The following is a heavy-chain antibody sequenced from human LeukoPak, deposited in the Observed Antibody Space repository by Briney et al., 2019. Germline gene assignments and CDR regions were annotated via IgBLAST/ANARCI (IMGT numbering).Heavy chain of an antibody. D-gene: IGHD1-26*01. V-gene: IGHV1-18*01. CDR1: GYTFTSYG. CDR3: ARDAYSGSYSLNWFDP. CDR2: ISAYNGNT. Sequence: ASVKVSCKASGYTFTSYGISWVRQAPGQGLEWMGWISAYNGNTNYAQKLQGRVTMTTDTSTSTAYMELRSLRSDDTAVYYCARDAYSGSYSLNWFDPWGQGTLVTVSS. J-gene: IGHJ5*02.